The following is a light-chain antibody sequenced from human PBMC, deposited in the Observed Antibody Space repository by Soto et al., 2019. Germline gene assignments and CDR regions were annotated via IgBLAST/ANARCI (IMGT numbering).Light chain of an antibody. CDR2: DAS. Sequence: EIVLTQSPATLSLSKGERATLSCRASQSVGSFLAWYQQKPGQAPRLLIYDASNRATGIPARFSGSGSGTDFTLTISSLEPEDFAVYYCQLRNNWSWTFGQGTKVEI. J-gene: IGKJ1*01. CDR3: QLRNNWSWT. V-gene: IGKV3-11*01. CDR1: QSVGSF.